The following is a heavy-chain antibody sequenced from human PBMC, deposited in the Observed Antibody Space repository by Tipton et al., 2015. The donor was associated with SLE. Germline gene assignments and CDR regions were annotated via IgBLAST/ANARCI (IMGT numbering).Heavy chain of an antibody. D-gene: IGHD1-26*01. CDR1: GGSISSYY. CDR3: ARTLGAIAHTVYDAFDI. Sequence: TLSLTCTVSGGSISSYYWSWIRQPPGKGLEWIGYIYTSGSTNYNPSLKSRVTMSVDMSKNQFSLRLTSVTAADTAVYYCARTLGAIAHTVYDAFDIWGQGKMVTVSS. V-gene: IGHV4-59*01. CDR2: IYTSGST. J-gene: IGHJ3*02.